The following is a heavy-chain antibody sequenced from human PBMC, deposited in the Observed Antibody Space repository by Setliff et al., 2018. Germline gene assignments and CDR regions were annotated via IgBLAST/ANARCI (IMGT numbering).Heavy chain of an antibody. CDR1: GGTFSSYA. CDR3: VRDRAAIVVGPPTAAFDI. Sequence: SVKVSCKASGGTFSSYAISWVRQAPGQGLEWMGGIIPIFGTANYAQKLQGRVTMTTDTSTSTAYMEVRSLRSDDTAQYYCVRDRAAIVVGPPTAAFDIWGQGTMVTVSS. J-gene: IGHJ3*02. CDR2: IIPIFGTA. D-gene: IGHD2-2*01. V-gene: IGHV1-69*05.